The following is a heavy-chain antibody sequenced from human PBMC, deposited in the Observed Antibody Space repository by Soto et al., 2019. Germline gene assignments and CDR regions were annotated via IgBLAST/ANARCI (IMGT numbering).Heavy chain of an antibody. CDR3: ARGFPLWFDP. CDR2: MNPNSGNT. CDR1: GYTFTSYD. J-gene: IGHJ5*02. Sequence: ASVKVSCKASGYTFTSYDINWVRQATGQGLEWMGWMNPNSGNTGYAQKFQGRVTITRNISTSTVYMELSSLSSEDTAVYYCARGFPLWFDPWGQGTLVTVSS. V-gene: IGHV1-8*01.